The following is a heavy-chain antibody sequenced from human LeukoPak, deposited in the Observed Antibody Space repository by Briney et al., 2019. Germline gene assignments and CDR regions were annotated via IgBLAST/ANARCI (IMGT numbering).Heavy chain of an antibody. CDR3: ARYGGYSSYVWYFDY. CDR2: INPNSGGT. V-gene: IGHV1-2*02. D-gene: IGHD5-12*01. J-gene: IGHJ4*02. Sequence: ASMTVSCKASGYSFTGYYIHWVRQAPGQGLEWMGWINPNSGGTSYAQKFQGRVTMTSDTSISTGYMELSRLSSDDTAVYYCARYGGYSSYVWYFDYWGQGTLVTVSS. CDR1: GYSFTGYY.